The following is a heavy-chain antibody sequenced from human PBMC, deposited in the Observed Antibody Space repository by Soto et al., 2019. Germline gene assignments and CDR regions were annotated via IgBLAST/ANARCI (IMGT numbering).Heavy chain of an antibody. Sequence: PSETLSLTCPVSGGSISSGDYYWNWIRQPPGKGLEWIGYIYYTGTTKYNPSLKSRATLSVDTAKNRFSLNLTSLTAADTAVYYCARGDWFHPWGQGTLVTVSS. CDR3: ARGDWFHP. CDR2: IYYTGTT. V-gene: IGHV4-30-4*01. CDR1: GGSISSGDYY. J-gene: IGHJ5*02.